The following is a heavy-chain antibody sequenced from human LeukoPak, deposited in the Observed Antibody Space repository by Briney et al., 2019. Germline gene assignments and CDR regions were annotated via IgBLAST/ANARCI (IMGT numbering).Heavy chain of an antibody. V-gene: IGHV3-53*01. J-gene: IGHJ4*02. D-gene: IGHD3-22*01. Sequence: GGSLRLSCAASGFTVSSNYMSWVRQAPGKGLEWVSLIYSGGSTYYADSVKGRFTISRDNSKNTLYLQMNSLRAEDTAVYYCARHYYYDSSGYWALYWGQGTLVTVSS. CDR2: IYSGGST. CDR1: GFTVSSNY. CDR3: ARHYYYDSSGYWALY.